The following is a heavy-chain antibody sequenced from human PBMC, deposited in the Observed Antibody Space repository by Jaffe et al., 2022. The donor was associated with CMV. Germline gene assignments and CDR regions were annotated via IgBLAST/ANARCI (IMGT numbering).Heavy chain of an antibody. CDR1: GYTFTSYG. J-gene: IGHJ4*02. CDR2: ISAYNGNT. CDR3: ARDRETYYYDSTGPSDY. V-gene: IGHV1-18*04. D-gene: IGHD3-22*01. Sequence: QVQLVQSGAEVKKPGASVKVSCKASGYTFTSYGISWVRQAPGQGLEWMGWISAYNGNTNYAQKLQGRVTMTTDTSTSTAYMELRSLRSDDTAVYYCARDRETYYYDSTGPSDYWGQGTLVTVSS.